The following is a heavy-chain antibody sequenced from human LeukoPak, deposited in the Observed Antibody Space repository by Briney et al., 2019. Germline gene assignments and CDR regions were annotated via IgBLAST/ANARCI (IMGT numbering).Heavy chain of an antibody. CDR3: AKTPMIVAPFDY. Sequence: GGSLRLSCAASGFTFDDYGMSWVRQAPGKGLEWVSAISGSGGSTYYADSVKGRFTISRDNSKNTLYLQMNSLRAEDTAVYYCAKTPMIVAPFDYWGQGTLVTVSS. J-gene: IGHJ4*02. CDR1: GFTFDDYG. V-gene: IGHV3-23*01. CDR2: ISGSGGST. D-gene: IGHD3-22*01.